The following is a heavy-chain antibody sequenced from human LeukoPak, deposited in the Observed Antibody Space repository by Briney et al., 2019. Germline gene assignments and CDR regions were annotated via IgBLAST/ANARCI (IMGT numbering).Heavy chain of an antibody. V-gene: IGHV1-8*03. D-gene: IGHD4-17*01. CDR1: GYTFTTYH. CDR3: ARTTSLTASGYDY. Sequence: ASVKVSCMTSGYTFTTYHINWVRPATGQGLEWLGWMNPYSGDRGYAQKFQGRLSITSDTSISTAYRELSSLRSDDSAVYFCARTTSLTASGYDYWGQGTLVTVSS. CDR2: MNPYSGDR. J-gene: IGHJ4*02.